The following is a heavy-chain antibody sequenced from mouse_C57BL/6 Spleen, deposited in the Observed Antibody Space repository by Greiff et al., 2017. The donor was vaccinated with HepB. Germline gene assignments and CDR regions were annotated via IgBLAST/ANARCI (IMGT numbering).Heavy chain of an antibody. CDR2: MYPGDGDT. V-gene: IGHV1-82*01. J-gene: IGHJ4*01. CDR3: ARNGNFYAMDY. D-gene: IGHD2-1*01. CDR1: GYAFSSSW. Sequence: VQLVESGPELVKPGASVKISCKASGYAFSSSWMNWVKQRPGKGLEWIGRMYPGDGDTNYNGKFKGKATLTADKSSSTAYMQLSSLTSEDSAVYFCARNGNFYAMDYWGQGTSVTVSS.